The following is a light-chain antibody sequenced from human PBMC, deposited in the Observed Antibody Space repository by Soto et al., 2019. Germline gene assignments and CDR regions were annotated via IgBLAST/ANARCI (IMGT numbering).Light chain of an antibody. Sequence: DVQMTQSPSSLSASVGDRVTMTCRASQDMSIYLNWYQQKSGKAPKLLIYTASSLQSGVALRFSGSGSGTEFTLTISSLQAEDFATYYCKQSYSAPYTFGQGTKLDIK. J-gene: IGKJ2*01. CDR2: TAS. CDR3: KQSYSAPYT. CDR1: QDMSIY. V-gene: IGKV1-39*01.